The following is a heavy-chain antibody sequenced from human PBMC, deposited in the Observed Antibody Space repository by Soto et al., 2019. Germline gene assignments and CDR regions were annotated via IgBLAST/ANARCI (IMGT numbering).Heavy chain of an antibody. V-gene: IGHV1-8*01. CDR1: GYTFTSYD. J-gene: IGHJ4*02. CDR2: MNPNSGNT. Sequence: ASVKVSCKASGYTFTSYDINWVRHATGQGLEWMGWMNPNSGNTGYAQKFQGRVTITRDTSASTAYMELSSLKSEDTAVYYCARYDYNGYYFDYWGQGTLVTVSS. D-gene: IGHD4-4*01. CDR3: ARYDYNGYYFDY.